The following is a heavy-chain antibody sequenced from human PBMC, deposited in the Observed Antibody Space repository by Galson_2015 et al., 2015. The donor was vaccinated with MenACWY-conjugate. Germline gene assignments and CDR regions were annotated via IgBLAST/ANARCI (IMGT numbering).Heavy chain of an antibody. CDR1: GGSFSGYY. D-gene: IGHD3-22*01. J-gene: IGHJ4*02. V-gene: IGHV4-34*01. Sequence: SETLSLTCAVYGGSFSGYYWSWIRQPPGKGLEWIGEINHSGSTNYNPTLKSRVTISVDTSKNQFSLKLSSVTAADTAVYYCARGPPYYYDSSGYRVWGQGTLVTVSS. CDR3: ARGPPYYYDSSGYRV. CDR2: INHSGST.